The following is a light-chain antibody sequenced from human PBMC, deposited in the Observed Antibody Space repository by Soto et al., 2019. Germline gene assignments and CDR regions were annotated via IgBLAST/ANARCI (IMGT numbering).Light chain of an antibody. CDR1: QSISSY. CDR3: QQSYGTPPA. J-gene: IGKJ4*01. V-gene: IGKV1-39*01. Sequence: DIQMTQSPSSLSASVGDRVTITCRASQSISSYLNWYQQKPGKDPKLLIYAASSLQSGVPSRFSGSGSGTDFTLTISSLQPEDFATYYCQQSYGTPPAFGGGTKVEIK. CDR2: AAS.